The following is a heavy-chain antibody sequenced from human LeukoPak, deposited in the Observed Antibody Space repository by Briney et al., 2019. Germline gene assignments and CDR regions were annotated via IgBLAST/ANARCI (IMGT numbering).Heavy chain of an antibody. J-gene: IGHJ5*02. CDR2: INSDGSST. CDR1: GFTFSSYW. D-gene: IGHD3-10*01. Sequence: GGSLRLSCAASGFTFSSYWMHWVRQAPGKGLVWVSRINSDGSSTSYADSVKGRFTISRDNAKNTLYLQMNSLRAEDTAVYYCARGGGVLLWFGERGSWFDPWGQGTLVTVSS. V-gene: IGHV3-74*01. CDR3: ARGGGVLLWFGERGSWFDP.